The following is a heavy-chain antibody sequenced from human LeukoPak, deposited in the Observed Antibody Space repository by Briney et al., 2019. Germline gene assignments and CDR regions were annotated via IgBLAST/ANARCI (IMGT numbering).Heavy chain of an antibody. CDR1: GFTFSSYG. CDR2: IWYDGSNK. V-gene: IGHV3-33*01. D-gene: IGHD3-10*01. Sequence: GRSLRLSCAASGFTFSSYGMHWVRQAPGKGLEWVAVIWYDGSNKYYADSVKGRFTISRDNSKNTLYLQMNSLRAEDTAVYYCARVGFGELFDAFDIWGQGTMVTVSP. CDR3: ARVGFGELFDAFDI. J-gene: IGHJ3*02.